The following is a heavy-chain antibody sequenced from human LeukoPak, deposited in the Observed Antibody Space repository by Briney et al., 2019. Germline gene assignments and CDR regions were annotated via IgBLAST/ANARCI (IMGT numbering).Heavy chain of an antibody. CDR2: IYYSGST. J-gene: IGHJ3*02. V-gene: IGHV4-30-4*01. CDR3: ASARNDAFDI. Sequence: SETLSLTCTVSGGSISSGDYYWGWLRQPPGKGLEWIGYIYYSGSTYYNPSLKSRVTITVDTSKNQFSLKLSSVTAADTAVYYCASARNDAFDIWGQGTMVTVSS. CDR1: GGSISSGDYY.